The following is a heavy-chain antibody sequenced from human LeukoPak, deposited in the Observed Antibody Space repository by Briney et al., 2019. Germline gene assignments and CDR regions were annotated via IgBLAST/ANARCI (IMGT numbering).Heavy chain of an antibody. V-gene: IGHV4-39*01. D-gene: IGHD6-6*01. J-gene: IGHJ5*02. CDR3: ARGQRYSTSSNWFDP. CDR1: GGSISSSSYY. Sequence: SETLSLTCTVSGGSISSSSYYWGWIRQPPGKGLEWIGSIYYSGSTYYNPSLKSRVTISVDTSKNQFSLKLSSVTAADTAVYYCARGQRYSTSSNWFDPWGQGTLVTVSS. CDR2: IYYSGST.